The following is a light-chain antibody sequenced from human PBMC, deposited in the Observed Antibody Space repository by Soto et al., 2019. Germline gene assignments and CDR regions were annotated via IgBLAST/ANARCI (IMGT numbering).Light chain of an antibody. CDR2: KAS. CDR3: QQYNSYSYS. Sequence: DVQMTQSPSTLSASVGDRVTITCRASQSISSWLAWYQQKPGKAPKLLIYKASSLESGVPSRFSGSGAGTEFTLTISSLQADDCATYYCQQYNSYSYSFGQGTKPEIK. J-gene: IGKJ2*01. CDR1: QSISSW. V-gene: IGKV1-5*03.